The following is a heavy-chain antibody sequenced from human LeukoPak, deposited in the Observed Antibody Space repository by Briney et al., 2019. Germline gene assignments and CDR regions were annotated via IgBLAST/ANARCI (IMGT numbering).Heavy chain of an antibody. D-gene: IGHD6-13*01. Sequence: ASVKVSCKASGYTFTGYYMHWVRQAPGQGLEWMGWINPNSGNTGYAQKFQGRVTMTRNTSISTAYMELSSLRSEDTAVYYCARADGVYSSSWRNYYYYMDVWGKGTTVTISS. J-gene: IGHJ6*03. V-gene: IGHV1-8*02. CDR2: INPNSGNT. CDR1: GYTFTGYY. CDR3: ARADGVYSSSWRNYYYYMDV.